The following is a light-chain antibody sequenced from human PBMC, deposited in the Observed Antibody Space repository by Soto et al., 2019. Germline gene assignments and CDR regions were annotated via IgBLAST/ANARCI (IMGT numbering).Light chain of an antibody. CDR1: QSINKW. CDR3: QQHNSPPFT. V-gene: IGKV1-5*03. Sequence: DIQMTQSPSTLSASVGDRVIITCRASQSINKWLAWYQQKAGKAPKLLIYEASSLQIGVPSRFSGSGSGTEFTLTINSLQPDDFATYYCQQHNSPPFTFGPGTKVDIK. CDR2: EAS. J-gene: IGKJ3*01.